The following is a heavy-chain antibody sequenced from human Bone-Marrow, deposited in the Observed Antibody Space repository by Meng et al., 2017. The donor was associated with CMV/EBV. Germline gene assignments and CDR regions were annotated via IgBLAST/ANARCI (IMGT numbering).Heavy chain of an antibody. J-gene: IGHJ3*02. V-gene: IGHV3-69-1*01. CDR3: AIVGATDLLHAFDI. CDR2: ISSNNTI. Sequence: GESLKISCAASGFTFSDYCMNWVRQAPGQGLEWVSSISSNNTIYYADSLKGRFTISRDNSKNTPYLQMNSLRAEDTAVYYCAIVGATDLLHAFDIWGQGTMVTVPS. D-gene: IGHD1-26*01. CDR1: GFTFSDYC.